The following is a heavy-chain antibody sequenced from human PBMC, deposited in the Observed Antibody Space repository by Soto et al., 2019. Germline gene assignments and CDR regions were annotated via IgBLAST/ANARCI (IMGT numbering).Heavy chain of an antibody. CDR2: IIPIFGTA. D-gene: IGHD2-2*02. CDR3: AREIKKYQLLYSFDYYYGMDV. CDR1: GGTFSSYA. Sequence: QVQLVQSGAEVKKPGSSVKVSCKASGGTFSSYAISWVRQAPGQGLEWMGGIIPIFGTANYAQKFQGRVTITAGESTSTAYMELSSLRSEDTAVYYCAREIKKYQLLYSFDYYYGMDVWGQGTTVTVSS. J-gene: IGHJ6*02. V-gene: IGHV1-69*01.